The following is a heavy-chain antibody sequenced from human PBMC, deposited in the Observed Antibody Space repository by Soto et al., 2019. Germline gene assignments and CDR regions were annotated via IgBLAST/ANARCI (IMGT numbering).Heavy chain of an antibody. V-gene: IGHV4-4*02. Sequence: SETLSLTCAVSGGSISSSNRWSWVRQPPGKGLEWIGEIYHSGSTNYNPSLKSRVTISVDKSKNQFSLKLSSVTAADTAAYYCATAAMGGSSWPFDYWGQGTLVTVSS. CDR2: IYHSGST. CDR1: GGSISSSNR. J-gene: IGHJ4*02. CDR3: ATAAMGGSSWPFDY. D-gene: IGHD6-13*01.